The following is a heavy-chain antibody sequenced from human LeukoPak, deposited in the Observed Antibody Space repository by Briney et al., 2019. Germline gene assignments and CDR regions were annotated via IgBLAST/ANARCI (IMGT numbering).Heavy chain of an antibody. CDR3: ARVSAVAGTRLFDY. CDR2: INHSGST. D-gene: IGHD6-19*01. CDR1: GGSFSGYY. Sequence: SETLSLTCAVYGGSFSGYYWSWIRQPPGKGLEWIGEINHSGSTNYNPSLKSRVTISVDTSKNQFSLKLSSVTAADTAVYYCARVSAVAGTRLFDYWGQGTLVTVSS. V-gene: IGHV4-34*01. J-gene: IGHJ4*02.